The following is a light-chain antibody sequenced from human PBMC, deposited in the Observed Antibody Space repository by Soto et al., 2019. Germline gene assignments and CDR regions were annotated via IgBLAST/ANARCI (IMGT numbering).Light chain of an antibody. V-gene: IGLV2-14*01. CDR3: SSYRRTTFPHVV. J-gene: IGLJ2*01. CDR1: SNDIGADDF. Sequence: QSVLTQPASVSGSPGQSITISCTGTSNDIGADDFVSWYQHHPDKTPTHIIFEVTYRPTGISHRFSASKSGNTASLTISGLEAEDEAIYYCSSYRRTTFPHVVFGGGTKVTVL. CDR2: EVT.